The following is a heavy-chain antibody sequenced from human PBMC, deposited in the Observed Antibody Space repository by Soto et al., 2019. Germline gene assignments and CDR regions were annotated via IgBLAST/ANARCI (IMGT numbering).Heavy chain of an antibody. CDR3: WQVKLEMVTITEDY. V-gene: IGHV4-39*01. CDR2: IYYSGST. D-gene: IGHD5-18*01. CDR1: GGSISSSSYY. J-gene: IGHJ4*02. Sequence: SETLSLTCTVSGGSISSSSYYWGWIRQPPGKGLEWIGSIYYSGSTYYNPSLKSRVTISVDTSKNQFSLKLSSVTAADTAVYYCWQVKLEMVTITEDYWGQGTLVTVSS.